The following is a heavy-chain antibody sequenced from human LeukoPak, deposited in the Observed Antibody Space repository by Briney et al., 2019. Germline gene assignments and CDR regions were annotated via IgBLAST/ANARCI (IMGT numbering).Heavy chain of an antibody. J-gene: IGHJ4*02. CDR1: GYTFTGYY. V-gene: IGHV1-2*02. CDR2: INPNSGGT. D-gene: IGHD5-12*01. CDR3: AREEVAVATDY. Sequence: GPVKFSCKAAGYTFTGYYMHWVRQAPGQGLEWMGWINPNSGGTSYAQKFQGRVTMTRDTSINTAYMELSRLRSDDTAVYYCAREEVAVATDYWGQGTLVTVSS.